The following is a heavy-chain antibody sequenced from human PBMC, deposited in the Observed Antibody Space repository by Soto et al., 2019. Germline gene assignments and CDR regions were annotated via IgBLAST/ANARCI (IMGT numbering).Heavy chain of an antibody. V-gene: IGHV4-30-4*01. J-gene: IGHJ3*02. CDR3: ARELEGGVFDI. D-gene: IGHD2-8*02. CDR2: IYYSGST. Sequence: PSETLSLTCTVSGGSISSGDYYWSWIRQPPGKGLEWIGYIYYSGSTYYNPSLKSRVTISVDTSKNQFSLKLSSVTAADTAVYYCARELEGGVFDIWGRGTLVTVSS. CDR1: GGSISSGDYY.